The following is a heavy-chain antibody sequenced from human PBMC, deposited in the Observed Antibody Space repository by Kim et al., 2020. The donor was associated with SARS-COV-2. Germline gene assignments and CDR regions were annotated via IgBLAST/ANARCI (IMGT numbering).Heavy chain of an antibody. Sequence: GGSLRLSCAASGFTFSSSGMHWVRQAPGKGLEWVAVIWYDGNNKYYADSVKGRFTISRDNSKNTLYLQMNSLRAEDTAVYYCARDAGGGLYQGLDYWGQGTLVTVSS. CDR3: ARDAGGGLYQGLDY. CDR1: GFTFSSSG. CDR2: IWYDGNNK. V-gene: IGHV3-33*01. D-gene: IGHD2-2*01. J-gene: IGHJ4*02.